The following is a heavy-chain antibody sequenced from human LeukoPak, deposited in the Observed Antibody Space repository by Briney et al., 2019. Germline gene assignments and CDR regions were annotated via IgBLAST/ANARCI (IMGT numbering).Heavy chain of an antibody. J-gene: IGHJ4*02. D-gene: IGHD3-3*01. V-gene: IGHV3-30*18. CDR3: VKEYHSRGFGAYFDY. Sequence: GGSLRLSCTASKFTFSHYGMQWVRQAPGKGLEWVAVISSDGSIKVYADSEKGRFTLSRDNSINTVDLQMNSLRAEDTAVYYCVKEYHSRGFGAYFDYWGQGTLVTVSS. CDR2: ISSDGSIK. CDR1: KFTFSHYG.